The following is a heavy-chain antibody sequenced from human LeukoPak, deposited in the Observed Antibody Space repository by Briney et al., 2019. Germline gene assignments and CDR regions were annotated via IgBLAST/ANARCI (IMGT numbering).Heavy chain of an antibody. V-gene: IGHV4-39*01. Sequence: PSETLSLTCTVSGGSISSSSYYWGWIRQPPGKGLEWIGSIYYSGSTYYNPSLKSRVTISVDTSKNQFSLKLSSVTAADTAVYYCATQRWLQLRGGYYFDYWGQGTLVTVSS. CDR3: ATQRWLQLRGGYYFDY. CDR1: GGSISSSSYY. D-gene: IGHD5-24*01. J-gene: IGHJ4*02. CDR2: IYYSGST.